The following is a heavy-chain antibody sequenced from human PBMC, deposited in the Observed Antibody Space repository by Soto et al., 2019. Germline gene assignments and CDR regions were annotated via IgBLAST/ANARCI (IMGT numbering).Heavy chain of an antibody. CDR3: ARDLGIGSSGPFDY. V-gene: IGHV4-59*01. CDR2: IYHSGNT. CDR1: GDSITDYY. D-gene: IGHD6-13*01. Sequence: PSETLSLTCTVSGDSITDYYWSWIRQAPGKGLEWIGFIYHSGNTNYKSSLKGRVTMSMDTSKSQLFLKLTSVTAADTAVYYCARDLGIGSSGPFDYWGQGALVTVSS. J-gene: IGHJ4*02.